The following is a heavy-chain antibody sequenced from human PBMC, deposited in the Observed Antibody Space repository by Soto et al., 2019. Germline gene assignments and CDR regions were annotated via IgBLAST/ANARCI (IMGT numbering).Heavy chain of an antibody. V-gene: IGHV3-33*01. J-gene: IGHJ5*02. Sequence: QVQLVESGGGVVQPGRSLRLSCAASGFTFSNHDMHWVRQAPGKGLEWVAGIRYDGSNKNYADSVKGRFTISRDSSKNTLYLQMNSLRSEDTAIYYCARARGIAAAYNWFDPWGQGTLVTVSS. CDR3: ARARGIAAAYNWFDP. D-gene: IGHD6-13*01. CDR1: GFTFSNHD. CDR2: IRYDGSNK.